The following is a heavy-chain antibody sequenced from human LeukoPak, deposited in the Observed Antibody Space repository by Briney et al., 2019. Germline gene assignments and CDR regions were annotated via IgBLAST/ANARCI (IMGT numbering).Heavy chain of an antibody. D-gene: IGHD3-10*01. CDR3: ARPNLRGSDAFDI. CDR1: GYTFTGYY. CDR2: INPNSGGT. V-gene: IGHV1-2*02. J-gene: IGHJ3*02. Sequence: ASVKVSCKASGYTFTGYYMHWVLQAPGQGLEWMGWINPNSGGTNYAQKFQGRVTMTRDTSISTAYMELSRLRSDDTAVYYCARPNLRGSDAFDIWGQGTMVTVSS.